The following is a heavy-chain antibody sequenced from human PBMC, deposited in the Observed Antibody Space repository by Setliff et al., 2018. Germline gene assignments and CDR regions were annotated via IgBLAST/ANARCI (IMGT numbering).Heavy chain of an antibody. CDR1: GYSFTSYW. CDR3: AKRRYYDSSGYYYFDY. CDR2: IYPGDSDT. V-gene: IGHV5-51*01. D-gene: IGHD3-22*01. J-gene: IGHJ4*02. Sequence: GESLKISCKGSGYSFTSYWIGWVRQMPGKGLEWMGIIYPGDSDTRYSPSFQGQVTISADKSISTAYLQWSSLKASDTAMYHCAKRRYYDSSGYYYFDYWGQGTLVTVSS.